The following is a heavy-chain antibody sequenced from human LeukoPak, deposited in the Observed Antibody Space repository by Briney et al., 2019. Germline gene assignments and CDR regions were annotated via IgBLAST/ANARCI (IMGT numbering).Heavy chain of an antibody. V-gene: IGHV3-23*01. CDR1: GFTFSSYA. D-gene: IGHD1-26*01. CDR3: AKAGFSGSPKGNFDY. Sequence: GGSLRLSCAASGFTFSSYAMSWVRQAPGKGLEWVSGISGSGGSTYYADSMKGRFTISRDNSENTLYLQMNSLRAEDTAVYYCAKAGFSGSPKGNFDYWGQGTLVTVSS. J-gene: IGHJ4*02. CDR2: ISGSGGST.